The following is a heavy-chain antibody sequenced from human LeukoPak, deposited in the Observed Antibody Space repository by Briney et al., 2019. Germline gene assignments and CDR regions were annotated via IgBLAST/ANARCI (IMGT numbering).Heavy chain of an antibody. CDR1: GGSISSGGYS. V-gene: IGHV4-30-4*07. CDR3: ARYDSSEDAFDI. CDR2: IYYSGST. D-gene: IGHD3-22*01. Sequence: PSETLSLTCAVSGGSISSGGYSWSWIRQPPGKGLEWIGYIYYSGSTYYNPSLKRRVTISVDKSKNQFSLKLSSVTAADTAVYYCARYDSSEDAFDIWGQGTMVTVSS. J-gene: IGHJ3*02.